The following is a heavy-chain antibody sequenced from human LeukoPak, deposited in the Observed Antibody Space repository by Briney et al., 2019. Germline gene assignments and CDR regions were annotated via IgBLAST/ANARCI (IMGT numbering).Heavy chain of an antibody. CDR3: ARGYYAGRGHHFEY. Sequence: PGGSLRLSCAASGLTFSSYAMGWVRQAPGRGLEWVSSIGGSGTDTYYADSVKGRFTISRDNSKNTLYLQMNSLRAEDTAVYYSARGYYAGRGHHFEYWGQGTLVTVSS. V-gene: IGHV3-23*01. CDR2: IGGSGTDT. D-gene: IGHD3-22*01. CDR1: GLTFSSYA. J-gene: IGHJ4*02.